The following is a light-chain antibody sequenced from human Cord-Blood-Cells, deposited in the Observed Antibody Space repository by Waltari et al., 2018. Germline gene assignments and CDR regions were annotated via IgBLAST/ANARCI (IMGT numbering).Light chain of an antibody. CDR3: QAWDSSTYV. J-gene: IGLJ1*01. Sequence: SYELTQPPSVSVSPGQTASITCSGDKLGDKYACWYQKKPGQSPVLVIYQDSKRPSGILVRFSSTNYGTTATLTSSVTQAIDAADYYCQAWDSSTYVFVTGTKVSVL. CDR2: QDS. V-gene: IGLV3-1*01. CDR1: KLGDKY.